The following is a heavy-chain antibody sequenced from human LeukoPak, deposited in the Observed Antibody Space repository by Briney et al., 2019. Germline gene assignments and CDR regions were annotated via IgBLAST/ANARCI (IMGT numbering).Heavy chain of an antibody. CDR2: ISSSGSRT. J-gene: IGHJ4*02. D-gene: IGHD2-21*01. CDR1: RFTFSTYA. Sequence: GGSLRLSCAASRFTFSTYAMSWVRQAPGKGLEWISSISSSGSRTYYADSVKGRFTISRDNSKNTLYLQMSSLKGEDTAVYYCARDGPAVIFFGYFEYWGQGTLVTVSS. V-gene: IGHV3-23*01. CDR3: ARDGPAVIFFGYFEY.